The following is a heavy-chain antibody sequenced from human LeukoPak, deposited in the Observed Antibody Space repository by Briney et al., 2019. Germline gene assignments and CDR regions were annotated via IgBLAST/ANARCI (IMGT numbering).Heavy chain of an antibody. V-gene: IGHV4-39*07. D-gene: IGHD6-13*01. CDR3: ARDLYSSRTNDAFVI. J-gene: IGHJ3*02. CDR2: IYYHGST. Sequence: SETLSLTCTVSGGSIRSNNYHWGWIRQPPGKGLEWIGSIYYHGSTYYNPSLKSRVTISVDTSKNQFSLKLSSVTAADTAVYYCARDLYSSRTNDAFVIWNQGTMVTVSS. CDR1: GGSIRSNNYH.